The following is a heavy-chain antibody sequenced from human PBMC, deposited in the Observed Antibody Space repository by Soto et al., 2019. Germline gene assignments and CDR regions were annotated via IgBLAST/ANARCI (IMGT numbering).Heavy chain of an antibody. V-gene: IGHV3-11*01. D-gene: IGHD3-22*01. CDR1: GFTFSDYY. CDR2: ISSSDSI. J-gene: IGHJ4*02. CDR3: ARDLGYYDSSGYFDY. Sequence: GGSLRLSCAAPGFTFSDYYMSWIRQAPGKGLEWVSYISSSDSIYYADPVKGRFTISRDNAKNSLYLQMNSLRAEDTAVYYCARDLGYYDSSGYFDYWGQGTLVTVSS.